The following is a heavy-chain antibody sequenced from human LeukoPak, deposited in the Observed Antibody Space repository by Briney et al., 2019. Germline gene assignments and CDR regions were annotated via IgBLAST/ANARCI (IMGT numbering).Heavy chain of an antibody. CDR1: GGSISSGGYY. J-gene: IGHJ5*02. Sequence: PSQTLSLTCTVSGGSISSGGYYWSCIRQHPGKGLEWIGYIYYSGSTYYNPSLKSRVTISVDTSKNQFSLKLSSVTAADTAVYYCARGRIAAAGTNWFDPWGQGTLVTVSS. CDR2: IYYSGST. V-gene: IGHV4-31*03. D-gene: IGHD6-13*01. CDR3: ARGRIAAAGTNWFDP.